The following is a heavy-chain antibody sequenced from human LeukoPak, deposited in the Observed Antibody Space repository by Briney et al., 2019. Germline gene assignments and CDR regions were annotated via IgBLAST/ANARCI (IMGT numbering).Heavy chain of an antibody. CDR3: LKGGSYISNPFDY. CDR2: INNNGGSA. J-gene: IGHJ4*02. D-gene: IGHD6-13*01. V-gene: IGHV3-64D*06. CDR1: GFTFSHYA. Sequence: GGSTRLSCSASGFTFSHYAMHWVRQAPGKGLEYVSTINNNGGSAYYADSLKGRFTISRDNSKNTLFLQMSSLTAEDTAVYYCLKGGSYISNPFDYWGQGTLVTVSS.